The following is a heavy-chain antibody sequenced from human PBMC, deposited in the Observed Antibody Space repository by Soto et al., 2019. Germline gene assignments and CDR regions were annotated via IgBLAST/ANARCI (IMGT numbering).Heavy chain of an antibody. V-gene: IGHV3-20*04. D-gene: IGHD1-26*01. CDR2: VNWNGGST. CDR1: GFTFDDYG. J-gene: IGHJ4*02. CDR3: VRGASLNFDY. Sequence: EVQLVESGGGVLRPGGSLRLSCAASGFTFDDYGMSWARQAPGKGLEWVSGVNWNGGSTGYADSVKGRFTISRDNAKNSLYLQMNRLRDEDTAFYYCVRGASLNFDYWGQGTLVTVSS.